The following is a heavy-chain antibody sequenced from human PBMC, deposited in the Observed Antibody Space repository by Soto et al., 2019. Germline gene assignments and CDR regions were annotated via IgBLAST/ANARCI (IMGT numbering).Heavy chain of an antibody. CDR2: IYPGDSDT. D-gene: IGHD3-16*02. J-gene: IGHJ4*02. CDR1: GYSFTSYW. Sequence: GESLKISCKGSGYSFTSYWIGWVRQMPGKGLEWMGIIYPGDSDTRYSPSFQGQATISADKSISTAYLQWSSLKASDTAMYYCASWITFGGVIEGFDYWGQGTLVTVSS. CDR3: ASWITFGGVIEGFDY. V-gene: IGHV5-51*01.